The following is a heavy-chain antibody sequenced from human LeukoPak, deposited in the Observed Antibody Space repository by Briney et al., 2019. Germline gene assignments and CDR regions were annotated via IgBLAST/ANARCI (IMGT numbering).Heavy chain of an antibody. V-gene: IGHV3-30*14. D-gene: IGHD3-3*01. CDR3: ARATISPLGS. J-gene: IGHJ5*02. CDR1: GFTFSSYA. CDR2: ISYDGSNK. Sequence: GGSLRLSCAASGFTFSSYAMHWVRQAPGKGLEWVAVISYDGSNKYYADSVKGRFTISRDNSKNTLYLQMNSLRAEDTAVYYCARATISPLGSWGQGTLVTVSS.